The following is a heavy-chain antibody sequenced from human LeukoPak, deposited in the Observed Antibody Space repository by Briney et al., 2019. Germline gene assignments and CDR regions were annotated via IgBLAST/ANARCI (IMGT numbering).Heavy chain of an antibody. D-gene: IGHD3-10*01. J-gene: IGHJ4*02. CDR1: GGSISSYY. Sequence: SETLTLTGAVSGGSISSYYWSWIRQPPGKGLEWIGYIFYNGNTNYNPSLRSRVTMSLDTSKNQFSLKLTSVTAADTAVYYCARDGAYGSGSYYPFDYWGQGTLVTVSS. CDR2: IFYNGNT. V-gene: IGHV4-59*01. CDR3: ARDGAYGSGSYYPFDY.